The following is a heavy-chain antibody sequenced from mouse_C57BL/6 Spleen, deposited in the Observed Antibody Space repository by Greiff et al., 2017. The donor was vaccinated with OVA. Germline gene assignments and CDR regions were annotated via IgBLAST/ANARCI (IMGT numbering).Heavy chain of an antibody. Sequence: QVQLQQSGPELVKPGASVKISCKASGYAFSSSWMNWVKQRPGKGLEWLGRIYPGDGDTNYNGKFKGKATLTADKSSSTAYMQLSSLTSEDSAVYFCALSTMITKCYFDYWGQGTTLTVSS. CDR1: GYAFSSSW. V-gene: IGHV1-82*01. D-gene: IGHD2-4*01. J-gene: IGHJ2*01. CDR2: IYPGDGDT. CDR3: ALSTMITKCYFDY.